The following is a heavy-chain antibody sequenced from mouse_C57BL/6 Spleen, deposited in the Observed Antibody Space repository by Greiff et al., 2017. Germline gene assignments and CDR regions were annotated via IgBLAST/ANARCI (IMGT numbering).Heavy chain of an antibody. CDR3: ARREDYYDYDDYYARDY. CDR1: GYTFTSYW. D-gene: IGHD2-4*01. V-gene: IGHV1-55*01. J-gene: IGHJ4*01. CDR2: IYPGSGST. Sequence: QVQLQQSGAELVKPGASVKMSCKASGYTFTSYWITWVKQRPGQGLEWIGDIYPGSGSTNYNEKFKSKATLTVDTSSSTAYMQLSSLTSEDSAVYYCARREDYYDYDDYYARDYWGQGTSGTVSS.